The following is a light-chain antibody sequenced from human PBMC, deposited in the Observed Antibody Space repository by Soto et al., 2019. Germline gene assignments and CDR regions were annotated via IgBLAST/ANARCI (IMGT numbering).Light chain of an antibody. CDR1: SSNIGAGYD. V-gene: IGLV1-40*01. CDR3: QSYDSSLSVI. J-gene: IGLJ2*01. CDR2: VNI. Sequence: VLTQPPSVSGAPGQTITISCTGDSSNIGAGYDVHWYQQLPGTPPKLLIYVNINRPSGVPDRFSASRSDSSASLAITGLQAEDEADYYCQSYDSSLSVIFGGGTKLTVL.